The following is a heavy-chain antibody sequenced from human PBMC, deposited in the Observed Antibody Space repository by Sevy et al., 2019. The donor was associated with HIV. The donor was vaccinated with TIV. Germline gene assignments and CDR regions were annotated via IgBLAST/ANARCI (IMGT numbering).Heavy chain of an antibody. D-gene: IGHD2-21*02. CDR3: ARVGVSYCTDDCYHRFDY. CDR1: GFTFSSYA. J-gene: IGHJ4*02. Sequence: GGSLRLSCSASGFTFSSYALLWVRQAPGKGLEWVSLISYDGRNKYYSDSVKGRFAISRDEYKTTLFLQMESLRTEDMAIYYCARVGVSYCTDDCYHRFDYWGRGTLVTVSS. V-gene: IGHV3-30*09. CDR2: ISYDGRNK.